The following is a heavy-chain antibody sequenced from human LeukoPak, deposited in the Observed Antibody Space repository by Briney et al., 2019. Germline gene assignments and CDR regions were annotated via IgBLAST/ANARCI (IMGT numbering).Heavy chain of an antibody. CDR3: ARDWIRYCSSTSCYRNFDY. CDR1: GFTFSSYA. Sequence: GGSLRLSCAASGFTFSSYAMSWVRQAPGKGLEWVSAISGSGGSTYYADSVKGRFTISRDNSKNTLYLQMNSLRAEDTAVYYCARDWIRYCSSTSCYRNFDYWGQGTLVTVSS. V-gene: IGHV3-23*01. J-gene: IGHJ4*02. D-gene: IGHD2-2*02. CDR2: ISGSGGST.